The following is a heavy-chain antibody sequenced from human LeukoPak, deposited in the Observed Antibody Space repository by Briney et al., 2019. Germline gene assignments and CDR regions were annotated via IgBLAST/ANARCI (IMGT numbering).Heavy chain of an antibody. D-gene: IGHD2-21*02. Sequence: GGSLRLSCAASGFTFSDYYMSWIRQAPGKGLEWVSYISSSGSTIYYADSVKGRFTITRGNAKNSLYLQMNSLRAEDTAVYYCAREPETYCGGDCYSTLVYWGQGTLVTVSS. CDR1: GFTFSDYY. CDR3: AREPETYCGGDCYSTLVY. J-gene: IGHJ4*02. CDR2: ISSSGSTI. V-gene: IGHV3-11*01.